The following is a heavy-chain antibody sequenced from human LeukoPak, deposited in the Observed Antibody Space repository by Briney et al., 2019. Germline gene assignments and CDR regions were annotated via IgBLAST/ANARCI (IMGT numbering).Heavy chain of an antibody. Sequence: SGGSLRLSCGASGFTFSSYAMNWVRQAPGKGLEWVSVISGSGRSTYYADSVMGRFTISRDNSKNTLYLQMNSLRAEDTAVYYCARTMVRGITSFDYWGQGTLVTVSS. J-gene: IGHJ4*02. CDR2: ISGSGRST. CDR1: GFTFSSYA. CDR3: ARTMVRGITSFDY. V-gene: IGHV3-23*01. D-gene: IGHD3-10*01.